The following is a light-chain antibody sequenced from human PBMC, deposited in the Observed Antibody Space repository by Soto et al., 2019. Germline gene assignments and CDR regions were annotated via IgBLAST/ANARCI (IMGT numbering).Light chain of an antibody. V-gene: IGLV2-14*01. CDR2: GVT. Sequence: QSALTQPASVSGSPGQSITISCTGTSSDIGAYNYVSWYQRHPGKTPKLMIYGVTNRPSGVSNRFSGSKSGSTASLTISGLQAEDEADYYCSSYTTSSTLEFGGGTKLTVL. CDR3: SSYTTSSTLE. J-gene: IGLJ2*01. CDR1: SSDIGAYNY.